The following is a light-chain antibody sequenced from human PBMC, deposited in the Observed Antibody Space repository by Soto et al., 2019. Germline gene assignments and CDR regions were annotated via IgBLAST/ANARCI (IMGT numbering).Light chain of an antibody. CDR3: LQDSSYSRT. Sequence: AIQMTQSPSSLSASVGDRVTITCRASQGIGTELGWYQQRPGKAPRLLIYGTSTLQYGVPSRFSGSGSDTDFTLIISSLQPEDFATYYCLQDSSYSRTFGQGTKVEIK. J-gene: IGKJ1*01. V-gene: IGKV1-6*01. CDR1: QGIGTE. CDR2: GTS.